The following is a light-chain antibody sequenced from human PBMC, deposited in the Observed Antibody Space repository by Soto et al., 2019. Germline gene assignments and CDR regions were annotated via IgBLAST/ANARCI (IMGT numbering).Light chain of an antibody. Sequence: QSVLTQPPSVSAAPGQKVTISCSGSNSNIGNNYVSWYQQLPGTAPKLLIYENNKRPSGIPDRFSGSKSGTSATLGITGLQTGDEADYYCGTWDSSLSAGVFGTGTRSPS. J-gene: IGLJ1*01. V-gene: IGLV1-51*02. CDR1: NSNIGNNY. CDR3: GTWDSSLSAGV. CDR2: ENN.